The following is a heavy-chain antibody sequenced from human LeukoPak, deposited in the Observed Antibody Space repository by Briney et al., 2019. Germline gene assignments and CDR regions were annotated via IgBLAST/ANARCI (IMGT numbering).Heavy chain of an antibody. J-gene: IGHJ3*02. CDR1: GFTFNNYN. CDR3: AKDDSSGPNAFDI. D-gene: IGHD3-22*01. Sequence: GGSLRLSCAASGFTFNNYNMNWVRQAPGKALEWVSSITSSGTYIFYADSVKGRFTISRDNAKNSLYLQMNSLRAEDTAVYYCAKDDSSGPNAFDIWGQGTMVTVSS. CDR2: ITSSGTYI. V-gene: IGHV3-21*04.